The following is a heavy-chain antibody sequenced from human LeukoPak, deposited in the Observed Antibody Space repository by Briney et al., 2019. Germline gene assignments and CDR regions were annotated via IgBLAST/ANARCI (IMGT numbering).Heavy chain of an antibody. CDR3: ARAVEGAEYFQH. CDR1: GGSISSGGYS. CDR2: IYHSGST. V-gene: IGHV4-30-2*01. D-gene: IGHD5-24*01. Sequence: SQTLSLTCAVSGGSISSGGYSWSWIRQPPGKGLEWIGYIYHSGSTYYNPSLKSRVTISVDRSKNQFSLKLSSVTAADAAVYYCARAVEGAEYFQHWGQGTLVTVSS. J-gene: IGHJ1*01.